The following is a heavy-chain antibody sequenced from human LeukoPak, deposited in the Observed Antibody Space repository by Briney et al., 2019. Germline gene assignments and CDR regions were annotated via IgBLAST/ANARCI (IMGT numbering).Heavy chain of an antibody. J-gene: IGHJ5*02. V-gene: IGHV1-2*02. Sequence: ASVKVSCKASGYTFTGYYMHWVRQAPRQGLEWMGWINPNSGGTNYAQKFQGRVTMTRDTSISTAYMELSRLRSDDTAVYYCARSLIGIDVWFDPWGQGTLVTVSS. CDR1: GYTFTGYY. CDR3: ARSLIGIDVWFDP. D-gene: IGHD1-14*01. CDR2: INPNSGGT.